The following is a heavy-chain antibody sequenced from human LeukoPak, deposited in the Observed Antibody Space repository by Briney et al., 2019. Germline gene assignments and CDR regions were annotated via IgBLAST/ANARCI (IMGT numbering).Heavy chain of an antibody. CDR1: GFTFDDYA. V-gene: IGHV3-9*01. D-gene: IGHD3-16*01. CDR3: AKGRGFRVWDPWDN. CDR2: ISWNSGSI. Sequence: GGSLRLSCAASGFTFDDYAMHWVRQAPGKGLEWVSGISWNSGSIGYADSVKGRFTISRDNSKNTLFLEMNSLRVEDTAVYYCAKGRGFRVWDPWDNWGQGTLITVSS. J-gene: IGHJ4*02.